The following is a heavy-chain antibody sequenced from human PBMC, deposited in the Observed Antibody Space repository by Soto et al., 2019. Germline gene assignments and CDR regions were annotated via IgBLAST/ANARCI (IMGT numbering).Heavy chain of an antibody. J-gene: IGHJ4*02. CDR1: GFTFSDYH. D-gene: IGHD2-2*01. V-gene: IGHV3-11*01. CDR2: ISSSGSTI. Sequence: GGSLRLSCAASGFTFSDYHMSWIRQAPGKGLEWVSYISSSGSTIYYADSVKGRFTISRDNAKNSLYLQMNSLRAEDTAVYYCAREYCISTSCYLGYWGQGTLVTVSS. CDR3: AREYCISTSCYLGY.